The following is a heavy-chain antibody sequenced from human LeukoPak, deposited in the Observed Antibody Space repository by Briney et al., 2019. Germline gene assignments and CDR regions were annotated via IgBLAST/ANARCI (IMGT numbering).Heavy chain of an antibody. CDR2: ISSSSGTI. CDR3: ARDLSGIAGYTYGRGIDY. CDR1: RFTFSSYS. J-gene: IGHJ4*02. D-gene: IGHD5-18*01. V-gene: IGHV3-48*01. Sequence: GGSLRLSCAASRFTFSSYSMNWVRQAPGKGLEWVSYISSSSGTIYYTDSVKGRFTISRDNAKNSLYLQMNSLRAEDTAVYYCARDLSGIAGYTYGRGIDYWGQGTLVTVSS.